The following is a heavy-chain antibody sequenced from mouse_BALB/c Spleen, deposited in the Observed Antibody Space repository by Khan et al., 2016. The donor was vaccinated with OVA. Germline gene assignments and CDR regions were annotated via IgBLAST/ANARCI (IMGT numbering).Heavy chain of an antibody. CDR1: GYTFTSYW. J-gene: IGHJ4*01. D-gene: IGHD1-1*01. CDR2: IAPGSGST. CDR3: ARENYCGSSCYAMDY. Sequence: DLVKPGASVKLSCKASGYTFTSYWINWIKQRPGQGLEWIGRIAPGSGSTDYNEKFKGKATLTVDTSSSTVYIQLSSLSSEDSAVYFCARENYCGSSCYAMDYWGQGTSVTVSS. V-gene: IGHV1S41*01.